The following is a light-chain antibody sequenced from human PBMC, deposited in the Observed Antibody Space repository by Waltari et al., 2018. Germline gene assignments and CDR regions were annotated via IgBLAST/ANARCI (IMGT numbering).Light chain of an antibody. CDR1: QSVLYSPNNKNS. V-gene: IGKV4-1*01. CDR2: WAS. CDR3: HQYFSFPRT. J-gene: IGKJ2*01. Sequence: DIVMTQSPDSLVVSLGERDSINCKSSQSVLYSPNNKNSLAWYQQKPGQSPKLLIFWASSRESGVPDRFSGSGSGTDFTLTINRVQAEDVAVYYCHQYFSFPRTFGQGTKLEIK.